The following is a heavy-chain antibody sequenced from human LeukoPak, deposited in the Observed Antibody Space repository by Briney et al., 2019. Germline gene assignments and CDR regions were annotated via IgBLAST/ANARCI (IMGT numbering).Heavy chain of an antibody. CDR2: VKQDGSEK. CDR1: GFPFSTYW. V-gene: IGHV3-7*01. J-gene: IGHJ3*02. D-gene: IGHD2-2*01. Sequence: VGSWRLSCAASGFPFSTYWMNWARHAPAKGREWGANVKQDGSEKHYVDSAKGRYTISRDNAKNSLYPQMNSLRADYTAVGYCARELGGSTSATTDAFDIWSQATMVTV. CDR3: ARELGGSTSATTDAFDI.